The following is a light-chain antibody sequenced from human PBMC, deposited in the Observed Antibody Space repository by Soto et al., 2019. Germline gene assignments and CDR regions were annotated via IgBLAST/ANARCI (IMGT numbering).Light chain of an antibody. Sequence: QSVLTQPPSVSGAPGQRVTISCTGDSSNVGAGYGIHWYQQLPGAAPKLLLYSDNNRPSGVPDRFSGSKSGTSASLAITGLQPEDEADYYCQSYDTSLRVSVFGGGTKLTVL. CDR2: SDN. CDR3: QSYDTSLRVSV. J-gene: IGLJ3*02. V-gene: IGLV1-40*01. CDR1: SSNVGAGYG.